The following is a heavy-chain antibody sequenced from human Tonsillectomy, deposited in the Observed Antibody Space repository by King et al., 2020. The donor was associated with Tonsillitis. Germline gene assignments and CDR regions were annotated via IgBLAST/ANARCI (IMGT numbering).Heavy chain of an antibody. CDR1: GFSGSSHY. J-gene: IGHJ4*02. CDR2: MYGGVST. V-gene: IGHV3-53*01. D-gene: IGHD3-22*01. Sequence: VQLVESGGGLMQPGGSLRLSWAASGFSGSSHYMSWVRQAPGKGLEGASVMYGGVSTYFANFVKGRFTSSRDNSENTLYLQMNSLRAEDTAMYYCARVNYYDSSGYWSPYYFDYWGQGTLVTVSS. CDR3: ARVNYYDSSGYWSPYYFDY.